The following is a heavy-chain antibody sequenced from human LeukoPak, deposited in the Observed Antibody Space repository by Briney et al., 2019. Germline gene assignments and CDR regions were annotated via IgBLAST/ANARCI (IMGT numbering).Heavy chain of an antibody. D-gene: IGHD2-2*01. CDR3: ARDQHPYCSSTSCYRGFRY. V-gene: IGHV1-69*01. Sequence: SVKVSCKASGGTFSSYAISWVRQAPGQGLEWMGGIIPIFGTANYAQKFQGRVTITADESTSTAYMELSSLRSEDTAVYYCARDQHPYCSSTSCYRGFRYWGQGTLVTVSS. CDR1: GGTFSSYA. J-gene: IGHJ4*02. CDR2: IIPIFGTA.